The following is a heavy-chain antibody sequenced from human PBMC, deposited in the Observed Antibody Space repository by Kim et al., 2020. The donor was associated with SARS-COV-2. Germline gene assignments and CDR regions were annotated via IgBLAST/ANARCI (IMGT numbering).Heavy chain of an antibody. Sequence: SETLSLTYTVSGGSISSSSYYWGWIRQPPGKGLEWIGSIYYSGSTYYNPSLKSRVTISVDTSKNQFSLKLSSVTAADTAVYYCATYSSSLNDYWGQGTLVTVSS. D-gene: IGHD6-6*01. J-gene: IGHJ4*02. CDR3: ATYSSSLNDY. CDR1: GGSISSSSYY. CDR2: IYYSGST. V-gene: IGHV4-39*01.